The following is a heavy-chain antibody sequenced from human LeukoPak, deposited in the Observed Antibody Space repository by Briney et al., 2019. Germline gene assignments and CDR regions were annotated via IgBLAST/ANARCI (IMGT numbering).Heavy chain of an antibody. J-gene: IGHJ6*03. CDR3: ARSVLWAYYMDV. V-gene: IGHV4-34*01. CDR1: GGSFSGYY. CDR2: INHRGST. Sequence: SETLSLTCAVYGGSFSGYYWSWIRQPPGKGLEWIGEINHRGSTNYNPSLKSRVTISVDTSKNQFSLKLSSVTAADTAVYYCARSVLWAYYMDVWGKGTTVTVSS. D-gene: IGHD3-16*01.